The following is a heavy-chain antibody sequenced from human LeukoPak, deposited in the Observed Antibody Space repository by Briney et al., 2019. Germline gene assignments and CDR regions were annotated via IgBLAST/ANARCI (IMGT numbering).Heavy chain of an antibody. CDR2: ISSSSSYI. D-gene: IGHD5-18*01. V-gene: IGHV3-21*01. CDR3: ARVSVYGYGGYFDY. CDR1: GFTFSSYA. J-gene: IGHJ4*02. Sequence: GGSLRLSCAASGFTFSSYAMSWVRQAPGKGLEWVSSISSSSSYIYYADSVKGRFTISRDNAKNSLYLQMNSLRAEDTAVYYCARVSVYGYGGYFDYWGQGTLVTVSS.